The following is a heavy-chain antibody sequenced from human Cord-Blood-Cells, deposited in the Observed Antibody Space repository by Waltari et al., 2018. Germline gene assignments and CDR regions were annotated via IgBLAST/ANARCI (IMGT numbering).Heavy chain of an antibody. Sequence: QVQLVQSGAEVKKPGSSVKVSCKASGGTFSSYAISWVRQAPGQGLEWMGGIIPIFGTANYAQKFQGRVTITADESTSTAYMELSSLRSEDTAVYYCARAPHVAGKVEQQLVGNAFDIWGQGTMVTVSS. V-gene: IGHV1-69*01. CDR1: GGTFSSYA. D-gene: IGHD6-13*01. CDR3: ARAPHVAGKVEQQLVGNAFDI. CDR2: IIPIFGTA. J-gene: IGHJ3*02.